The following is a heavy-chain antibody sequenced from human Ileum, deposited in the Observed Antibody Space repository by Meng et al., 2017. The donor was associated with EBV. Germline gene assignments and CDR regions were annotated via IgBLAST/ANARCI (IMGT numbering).Heavy chain of an antibody. CDR2: VYHRGDT. CDR1: GDSISSDIW. V-gene: IGHV4-4*02. Sequence: VRLPESGPGLVKPSGTLSLTCTVSGDSISSDIWWSWVRQPPGKGLEWIGEVYHRGDTNYNPSLKSRVDISVDKSKNQFYLSLFSVTAADTAVYYCGRDQGRELINHWGQGTLVTVSS. J-gene: IGHJ4*02. D-gene: IGHD1-7*01. CDR3: GRDQGRELINH.